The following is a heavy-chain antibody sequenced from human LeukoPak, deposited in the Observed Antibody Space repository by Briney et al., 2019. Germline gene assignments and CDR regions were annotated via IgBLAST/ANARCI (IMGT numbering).Heavy chain of an antibody. D-gene: IGHD3-10*01. CDR1: GYTFTGYY. CDR2: LNPNSGGT. Sequence: ASVKVSCKASGYTFTGYYMHWVRQAPGQGPEWMGWLNPNSGGTNYAQNFQGRVTMTRDTSISTGYMELSRLRSDDTAVYYCARDLDNYSGSGSYYNGDPLFQHWGQGTLVTVSS. J-gene: IGHJ1*01. V-gene: IGHV1-2*02. CDR3: ARDLDNYSGSGSYYNGDPLFQH.